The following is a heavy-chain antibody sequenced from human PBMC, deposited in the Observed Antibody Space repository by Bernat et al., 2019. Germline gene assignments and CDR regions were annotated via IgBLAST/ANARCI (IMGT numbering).Heavy chain of an antibody. CDR1: GFTFSSYG. CDR3: ARDRRYYGSGSYYPPYDAFDI. CDR2: IWYDGSNK. D-gene: IGHD3-10*01. V-gene: IGHV3-33*01. Sequence: QVQLVESGGGVVQPGRSLRLSCAASGFTFSSYGMHWVRQAPGKGLEWVAVIWYDGSNKYYADSVKGRFTISRDNSKNTLYLQMNCLRAEDTAVYYCARDRRYYGSGSYYPPYDAFDIWGQGTMVTVSS. J-gene: IGHJ3*02.